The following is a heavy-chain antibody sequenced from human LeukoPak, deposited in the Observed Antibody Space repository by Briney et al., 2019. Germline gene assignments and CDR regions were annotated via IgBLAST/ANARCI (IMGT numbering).Heavy chain of an antibody. Sequence: SQTLSLTCAVPGGSISSGGYSWSWIRQPPGKGLEWIGYIYHSGSTYYNPSLKSRVTISVDRSKNQFSLKLSSVTAADTAVYYCASHFGYCSGGSCYRYFDYWGQGTLVTVSS. CDR3: ASHFGYCSGGSCYRYFDY. V-gene: IGHV4-30-2*01. CDR2: IYHSGST. J-gene: IGHJ4*02. D-gene: IGHD2-15*01. CDR1: GGSISSGGYS.